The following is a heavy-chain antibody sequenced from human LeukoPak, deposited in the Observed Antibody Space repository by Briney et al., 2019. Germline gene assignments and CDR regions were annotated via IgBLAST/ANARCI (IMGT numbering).Heavy chain of an antibody. CDR3: ARGPENMYSSSWYYRY. J-gene: IGHJ4*02. CDR1: GFSFSTVP. CDR2: IIASGDSA. D-gene: IGHD6-13*01. V-gene: IGHV3-23*01. Sequence: PGGSLRLSCEASGFSFSTVPMSWVRQVPGKGLECVSYIIASGDSAYYADSVRGRFTISRDNSKNTLYLQMNSLRAEDTAVYYCARGPENMYSSSWYYRYWGQGTLVTVSS.